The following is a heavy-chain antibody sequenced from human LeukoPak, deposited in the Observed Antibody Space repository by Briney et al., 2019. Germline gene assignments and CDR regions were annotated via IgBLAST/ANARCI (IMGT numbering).Heavy chain of an antibody. D-gene: IGHD1-26*01. CDR3: ARDPYSGSYWNYYYYYMDV. V-gene: IGHV1-69*13. J-gene: IGHJ6*03. Sequence: ASVKVSCKASGGTFSNYVISWVRQAPGQGLEWMGGIISIFGITTYAQKFQGRVTITADESTDTVYMELSRLRSEDTAVYYCARDPYSGSYWNYYYYYMDVWGKGTTVTISS. CDR1: GGTFSNYV. CDR2: IISIFGIT.